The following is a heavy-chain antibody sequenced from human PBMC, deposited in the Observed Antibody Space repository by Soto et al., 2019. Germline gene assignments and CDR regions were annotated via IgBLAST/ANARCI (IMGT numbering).Heavy chain of an antibody. CDR1: GYTFTSYY. CDR2: INPSGGST. Sequence: ASVKVSCKASGYTFTSYYMHWVRQAPGQGLEWMGIINPSGGSTSYAQKFQGRVTMTRDTSTSTVYMELSSLRAEDTAVYYCAKDGSYYDYVWGTYRYLFDYWGQGALVTVSS. J-gene: IGHJ4*02. D-gene: IGHD3-16*02. V-gene: IGHV1-46*01. CDR3: AKDGSYYDYVWGTYRYLFDY.